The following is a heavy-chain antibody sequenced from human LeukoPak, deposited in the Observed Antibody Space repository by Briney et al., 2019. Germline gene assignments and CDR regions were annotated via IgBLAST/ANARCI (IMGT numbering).Heavy chain of an antibody. CDR2: IRDSGSST. V-gene: IGHV3-23*01. D-gene: IGHD1-26*01. J-gene: IGHJ4*02. CDR1: GFTFSSYA. Sequence: GGSLRLSCAASGFTFSSYAMSWVRQAPGKGLEWVSAIRDSGSSTHYADSVRGRFTTSRDNSKNTLFLQMNSLRAEDTAIYYCAKYGPQDSGSSHFDYWGQGALVTVSS. CDR3: AKYGPQDSGSSHFDY.